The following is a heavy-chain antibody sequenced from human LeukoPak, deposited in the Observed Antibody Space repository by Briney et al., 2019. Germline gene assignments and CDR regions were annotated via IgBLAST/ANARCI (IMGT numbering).Heavy chain of an antibody. Sequence: GESLKISCKGSGYIFTSYWIGWVRQMPGKGLEWMGIIYPGDSDTRYSPSFQGQVTISADKSISTAYLQWSSLKASDTAMYYCARQRWRELGAFDIWGQGTMVTVSS. CDR3: ARQRWRELGAFDI. V-gene: IGHV5-51*01. CDR2: IYPGDSDT. D-gene: IGHD5-24*01. J-gene: IGHJ3*02. CDR1: GYIFTSYW.